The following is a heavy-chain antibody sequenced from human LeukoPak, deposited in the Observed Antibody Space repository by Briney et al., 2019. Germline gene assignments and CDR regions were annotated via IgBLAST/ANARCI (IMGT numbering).Heavy chain of an antibody. J-gene: IGHJ4*02. D-gene: IGHD3-3*01. CDR2: INPSGGST. Sequence: ASVKVSCKASGYTFTSYYMHWVRQAPGQGLEWMGIINPSGGSTSYAQKFQGRVTMTRDTSTSTVYMELSSLRSEDTAVYYCATAGRITNFGVAPYDFDYWGQGTLVTVSS. CDR1: GYTFTSYY. V-gene: IGHV1-46*01. CDR3: ATAGRITNFGVAPYDFDY.